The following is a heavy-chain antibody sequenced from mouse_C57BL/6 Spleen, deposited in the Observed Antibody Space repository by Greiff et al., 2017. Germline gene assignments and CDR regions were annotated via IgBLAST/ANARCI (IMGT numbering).Heavy chain of an antibody. CDR1: GYAFSSSW. J-gene: IGHJ4*01. V-gene: IGHV1-82*01. CDR2: IYPGDGDT. Sequence: QVQLQQSGPELVKPGASVKISCKASGYAFSSSWMNWVKQRPGTGLEWIGRIYPGDGDTNYNGKFKGKATLTADKASSTAYMQLSSQTSEDSEVYLCARGNDGSSYAMDYGGQGTSVTVSS. D-gene: IGHD1-1*01. CDR3: ARGNDGSSYAMDY.